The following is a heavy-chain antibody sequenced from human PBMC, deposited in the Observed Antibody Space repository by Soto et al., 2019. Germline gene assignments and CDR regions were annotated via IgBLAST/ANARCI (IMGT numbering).Heavy chain of an antibody. D-gene: IGHD3-3*01. CDR1: GFTFDDYA. J-gene: IGHJ6*02. CDR3: AKGVGGDYDFWSGYWPGQYYYYGMDV. V-gene: IGHV3-9*01. Sequence: GGSLRLSCAASGFTFDDYAMHWVRQAPGKGLEWVSGISWNSGSIGYADSVKGRFTISRDNAKNSLYLQMNSLRAEDTALYYCAKGVGGDYDFWSGYWPGQYYYYGMDVWGQGTTVTVS. CDR2: ISWNSGSI.